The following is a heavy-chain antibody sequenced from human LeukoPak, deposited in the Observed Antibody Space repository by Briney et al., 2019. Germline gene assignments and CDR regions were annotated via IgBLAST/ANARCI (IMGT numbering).Heavy chain of an antibody. J-gene: IGHJ4*02. CDR1: GITFSVYH. D-gene: IGHD5-12*01. V-gene: IGHV3-21*01. CDR3: TPHSSGYAF. Sequence: GGSPRLSCAVSGITFSVYHMNWVRQAPGQGLECVASISYSGEKIFYADSVKGRFTISRDNTKNLLYLQMNRLRAEDTAVYYCTPHSSGYAFWGQGTLVTVSS. CDR2: ISYSGEKI.